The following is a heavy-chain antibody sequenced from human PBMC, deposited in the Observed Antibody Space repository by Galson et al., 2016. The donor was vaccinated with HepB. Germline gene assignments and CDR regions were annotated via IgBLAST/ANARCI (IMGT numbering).Heavy chain of an antibody. V-gene: IGHV5-51*01. CDR1: GYIFINYW. Sequence: QSGAEVKKPGESLKISCKASGYIFINYWIGWVRQMPGKGLEWMGIIYPGDSDTRYSPSFQGQVTISADKSISTAYLQWSSLKASDTTMYYCARQSYYHYTMDVWGKGTTVTVSS. CDR2: IYPGDSDT. J-gene: IGHJ6*04. CDR3: ARQSYYHYTMDV.